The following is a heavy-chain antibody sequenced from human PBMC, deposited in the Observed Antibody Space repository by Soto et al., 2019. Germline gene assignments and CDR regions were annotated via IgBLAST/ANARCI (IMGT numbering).Heavy chain of an antibody. V-gene: IGHV5-10-1*01. CDR3: GRYFGSGHADV. CDR2: IDPSDSYT. Sequence: GESLKTSCQTSDEIFNTYWITWVRQMPGRGLEWVGRIDPSDSYTTYNPSLKGHVILSVDKSTNTAYVQCTSLRASDTAMYFCGRYFGSGHADVWGQGTLVTSPQ. CDR1: DEIFNTYW. D-gene: IGHD1-26*01. J-gene: IGHJ1*01.